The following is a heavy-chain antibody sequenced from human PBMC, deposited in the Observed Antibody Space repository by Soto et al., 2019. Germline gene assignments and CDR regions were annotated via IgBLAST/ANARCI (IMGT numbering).Heavy chain of an antibody. V-gene: IGHV4-39*07. J-gene: IGHJ6*03. Sequence: SETLSVTWTVSGGSVSSSSYYWGWVRQPPGKGLEWIGSVYYSGSTYYNPSLKSRVTISVDTSKNQISLKLSSVTAADTAVYYCASQYYDFWSGETNMDVWGKGTTVTVSS. CDR1: GGSVSSSSYY. CDR2: VYYSGST. D-gene: IGHD3-3*01. CDR3: ASQYYDFWSGETNMDV.